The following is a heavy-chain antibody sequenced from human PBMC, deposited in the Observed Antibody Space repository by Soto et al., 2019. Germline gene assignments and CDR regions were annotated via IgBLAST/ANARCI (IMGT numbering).Heavy chain of an antibody. CDR3: ARRYAGNFDY. V-gene: IGHV4-59*01. J-gene: IGHJ4*02. CDR1: GGSISSYY. Sequence: HSGTLSLTCTVSGGSISSYYWSWIRQPPGKGLEWIGYIYYSGSTNYNPSLKSRVTISVDTSKNQFSLKLSSVTAADTAVYYCARRYAGNFDYRGQGTLVTVSS. CDR2: IYYSGST. D-gene: IGHD2-8*01.